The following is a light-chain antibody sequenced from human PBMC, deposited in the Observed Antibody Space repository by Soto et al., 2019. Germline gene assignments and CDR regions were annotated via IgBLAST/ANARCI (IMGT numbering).Light chain of an antibody. CDR1: SGHSSYA. V-gene: IGLV4-69*01. J-gene: IGLJ3*02. CDR2: LNSDGSH. CDR3: QTWGTGLWV. Sequence: QLVLTQSPSASASLVASVKLTCTLSSGHSSYAIAWHQQQPEKGPRCLMKLNSDGSHSKGDGIPDRFSGSSSGAERYLTISSLQSAAEADYYCQTWGTGLWVLGGGTKLTV.